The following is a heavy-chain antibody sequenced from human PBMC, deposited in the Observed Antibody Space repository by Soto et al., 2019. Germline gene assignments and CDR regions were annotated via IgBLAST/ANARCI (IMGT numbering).Heavy chain of an antibody. J-gene: IGHJ4*02. Sequence: SVKFSCKASGGTFSSYAISWVRQAPGQGLECMGGIIPIFGTANYAQKFQGSVTITAXXXXSXXXMXLXXLRXEXTAVYYCAREEQIVVLGFDYWGQGTLVTVSS. V-gene: IGHV1-69*13. CDR2: IIPIFGTA. CDR3: AREEQIVVLGFDY. D-gene: IGHD6-6*01. CDR1: GGTFSSYA.